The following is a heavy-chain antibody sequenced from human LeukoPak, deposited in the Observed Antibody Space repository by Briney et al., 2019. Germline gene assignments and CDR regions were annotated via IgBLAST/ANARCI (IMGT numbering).Heavy chain of an antibody. CDR3: ATAGSSELLWDYAMDV. D-gene: IGHD3-10*01. J-gene: IGHJ6*02. V-gene: IGHV3-53*04. CDR1: GFTVSSNY. Sequence: GGSLRLSCAASGFTVSSNYMSWVRQAPGKGLEWVSLIYAGGSTYYGDAVKSRFTISGHNSKNTLYLQMNSLRVEDTAVYYCATAGSSELLWDYAMDVWGQGTTVTVSS. CDR2: IYAGGST.